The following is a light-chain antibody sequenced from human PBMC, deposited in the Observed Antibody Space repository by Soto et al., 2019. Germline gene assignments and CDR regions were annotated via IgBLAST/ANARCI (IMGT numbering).Light chain of an antibody. CDR3: CSYAGSYTFVV. CDR1: SSDVGNYNY. V-gene: IGLV2-11*01. CDR2: DVS. J-gene: IGLJ2*01. Sequence: QSALTQPRSVSGSPGQSVTISCTGTSSDVGNYNYVSWYQQHPGKASKLMIHDVSKRPSGVPDRFSGSKSGNTASLTISGLQAEDEADYFCCSYAGSYTFVVFGGGTKLTVL.